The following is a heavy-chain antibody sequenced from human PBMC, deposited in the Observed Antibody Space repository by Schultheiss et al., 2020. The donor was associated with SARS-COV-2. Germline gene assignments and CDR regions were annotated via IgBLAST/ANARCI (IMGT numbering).Heavy chain of an antibody. D-gene: IGHD1-26*01. Sequence: GGSLRLSCSASGFTFSNYWMHWVRQLPGKGLVWVSRIDNPGTGTAYADAVKGRFTMSRDNAKNTVSLQMNSLTPEDTGVYYCARRQVVGSTVITFDSWGQGTLVTVSS. J-gene: IGHJ4*02. CDR3: ARRQVVGSTVITFDS. V-gene: IGHV3-74*01. CDR1: GFTFSNYW. CDR2: IDNPGTGT.